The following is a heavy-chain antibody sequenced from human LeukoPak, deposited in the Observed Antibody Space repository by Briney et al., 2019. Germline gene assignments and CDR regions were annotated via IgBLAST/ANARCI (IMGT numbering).Heavy chain of an antibody. CDR1: GLTFRTTW. CDR3: ATARNFRFEY. Sequence: QTGGSLRLSCATSGLTFRTTWMHWVRQAPGKGLMWVSRKNGEGTTIDYADSVKGRFTVSRDYAKNPLFLQMNNLRTEDTALYFCATARNFRFEYWGQGTLVTVSS. J-gene: IGHJ4*02. V-gene: IGHV3-74*01. D-gene: IGHD1-7*01. CDR2: KNGEGTTI.